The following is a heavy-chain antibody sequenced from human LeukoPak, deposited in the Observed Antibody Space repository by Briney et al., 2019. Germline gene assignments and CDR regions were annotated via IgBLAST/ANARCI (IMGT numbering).Heavy chain of an antibody. CDR3: VRGDDIGKHPTRAYYFDI. CDR1: RFPFTRHA. CDR2: TGLESVHT. J-gene: IGHJ4*02. Sequence: GGSLRLSCAASRFPFTRHAMSWVRQAPGKGLEWVSTTGLESVHTLCADSVQGRFTVSRDNSRNTLDLQMDNLTVDDTAIYYCVRGDDIGKHPTRAYYFDIWGQGTLVSVSS. V-gene: IGHV3-23*01. D-gene: IGHD3-10*01.